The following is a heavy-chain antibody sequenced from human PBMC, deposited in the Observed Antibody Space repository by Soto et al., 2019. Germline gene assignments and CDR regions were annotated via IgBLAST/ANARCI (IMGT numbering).Heavy chain of an antibody. V-gene: IGHV3-33*01. Sequence: GGSLRLSCAASGFTFSSYGMHWVRQAPGKGLEWVAVIWYDGSNKYYADSVKGRFTISRDNSKNTLYLQMNSLRAEDTAVYYCARPVSYYYYGMDVWGQGTTVTVSS. CDR3: ARPVSYYYYGMDV. J-gene: IGHJ6*02. CDR2: IWYDGSNK. CDR1: GFTFSSYG.